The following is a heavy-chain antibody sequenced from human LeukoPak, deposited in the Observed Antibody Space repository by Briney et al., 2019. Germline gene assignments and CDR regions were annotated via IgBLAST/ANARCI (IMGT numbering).Heavy chain of an antibody. CDR1: GGSISARSYN. CDR2: IDDSGTT. V-gene: IGHV4-39*07. J-gene: IGHJ6*03. CDR3: ARGSSYMDV. D-gene: IGHD3-10*01. Sequence: SSETPSLTCSVSGGSISARSYNWGWIRQPPGQGLEWIGNIDDSGTTHYFPSLRSRVTISRDTPDNQFSLKLSSVTAADTAVYYCARGSSYMDVWGKGTAVTVSS.